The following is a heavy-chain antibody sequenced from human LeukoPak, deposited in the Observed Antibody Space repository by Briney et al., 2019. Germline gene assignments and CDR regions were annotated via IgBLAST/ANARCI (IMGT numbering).Heavy chain of an antibody. Sequence: SETLSLTCAVYGGSFSGYYWSWIRQPPGKGLEWIGEINHSGSTNYNPSLKSRVTISVDTSKNQFSLKLSSVTAADTAVYYCARGGVLLWFGEFYYFDYWGQGTLVTVSS. CDR1: GGSFSGYY. V-gene: IGHV4-34*01. D-gene: IGHD3-10*01. J-gene: IGHJ4*02. CDR2: INHSGST. CDR3: ARGGVLLWFGEFYYFDY.